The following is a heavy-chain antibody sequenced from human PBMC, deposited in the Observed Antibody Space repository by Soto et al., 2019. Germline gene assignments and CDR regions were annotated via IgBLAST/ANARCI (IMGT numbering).Heavy chain of an antibody. CDR3: AISSRLVGEYFQH. CDR2: ISRSSTYI. J-gene: IGHJ1*01. V-gene: IGHV3-21*01. Sequence: EVQLVESGGGLVKPGGSLRLSCAASGFTFSSYSMNWVRQAPGKGLEWVSSISRSSTYIYYADSVKGRFTISRDNAKNSLSLQMNSLSAEDTAVYYCAISSRLVGEYFQHWGQGTLVSVSS. CDR1: GFTFSSYS. D-gene: IGHD6-19*01.